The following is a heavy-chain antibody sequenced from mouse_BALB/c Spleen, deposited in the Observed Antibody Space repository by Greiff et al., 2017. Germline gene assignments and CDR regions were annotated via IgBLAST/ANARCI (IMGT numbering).Heavy chain of an antibody. J-gene: IGHJ3*01. D-gene: IGHD2-2*01. Sequence: QVQLKESGPGLVAPSQSLSITCTVSGFSLTSYGVSWVRQPPGKGLEWLGVIWAGGSTNYNSALMSRLSISKDNSKSQVFLKMNSLQTDDTAMYYCARDSGLRRGFAYWGQGTLVTVSA. CDR1: GFSLTSYG. CDR3: ARDSGLRRGFAY. V-gene: IGHV2-9*02. CDR2: IWAGGST.